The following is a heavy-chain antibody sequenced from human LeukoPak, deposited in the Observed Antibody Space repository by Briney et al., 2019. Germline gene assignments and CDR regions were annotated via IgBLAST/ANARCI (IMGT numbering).Heavy chain of an antibody. Sequence: GGSLRLSCAASGFTFSSYSMIWVRQAPGKGLEWDSSISSSSSYIYYADSVKGRFTISRDNAKNSLYLQMNSLRAEDTAVYYCARANFVKEYCSGGSGYFDYWGQGTLVTVSS. J-gene: IGHJ4*02. V-gene: IGHV3-21*01. CDR2: ISSSSSYI. CDR1: GFTFSSYS. D-gene: IGHD2-15*01. CDR3: ARANFVKEYCSGGSGYFDY.